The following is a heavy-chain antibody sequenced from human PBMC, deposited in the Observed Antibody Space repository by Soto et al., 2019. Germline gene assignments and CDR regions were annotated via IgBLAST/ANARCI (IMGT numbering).Heavy chain of an antibody. CDR1: GYTFTGYY. D-gene: IGHD6-13*01. CDR2: INPNSGGT. CDR3: ARTLIAAAGTNYYYYYGMDV. Sequence: GASVKVSCKASGYTFTGYYMHWVRQAPGQGLEWMGWINPNSGGTNYAQKFQGWVTMTRDTSISTAYMELSRLRSDDTAVYYCARTLIAAAGTNYYYYYGMDVWGQGTKVTVSS. J-gene: IGHJ6*02. V-gene: IGHV1-2*04.